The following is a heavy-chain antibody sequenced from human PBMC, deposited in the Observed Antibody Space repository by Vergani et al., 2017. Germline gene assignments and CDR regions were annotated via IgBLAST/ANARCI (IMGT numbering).Heavy chain of an antibody. D-gene: IGHD1-1*01. CDR3: SRHTTYTDS. Sequence: EVDLVQSGPEMRKPRESLKISCKGSEYSFVNSWIGWVRQMPGKGLEWMGIIYPADSDTSYSPSFQGQVTISADKSISTAFLQWDSLKASDTALYYCSRHTTYTDSWGQGTLVTVSS. CDR1: EYSFVNSW. J-gene: IGHJ4*02. V-gene: IGHV5-51*01. CDR2: IYPADSDT.